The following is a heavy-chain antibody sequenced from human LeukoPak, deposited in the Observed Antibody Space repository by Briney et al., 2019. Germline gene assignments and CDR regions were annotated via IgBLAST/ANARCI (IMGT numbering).Heavy chain of an antibody. CDR2: IYTSGST. Sequence: SETLSLTCTVSGGSVSSYYWSWIRQTAGKGLEWIGRIYTSGSTNYNPSLKSRVTMSVDTSKNQFSLKLSSVTAADTAVYYCARDQTAVAGSYYYYYMDVWGKGTTVTVSS. J-gene: IGHJ6*03. V-gene: IGHV4-4*07. D-gene: IGHD6-19*01. CDR1: GGSVSSYY. CDR3: ARDQTAVAGSYYYYYMDV.